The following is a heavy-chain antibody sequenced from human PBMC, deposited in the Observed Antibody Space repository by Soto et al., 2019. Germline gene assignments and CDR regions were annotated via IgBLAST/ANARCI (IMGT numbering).Heavy chain of an antibody. Sequence: QVQLVESGGGVVQPGRSLRLSCAASGFTFNTYTIDWVRQVPGKGLEWLAVISYDGSKIFYADSVKGRFTISRDNSKNTRYLQLNSLRPEDTAIYHCARVSGFYFYAMDVWGQGTSVTVSS. J-gene: IGHJ6*02. CDR2: ISYDGSKI. CDR3: ARVSGFYFYAMDV. D-gene: IGHD3-3*01. V-gene: IGHV3-30*01. CDR1: GFTFNTYT.